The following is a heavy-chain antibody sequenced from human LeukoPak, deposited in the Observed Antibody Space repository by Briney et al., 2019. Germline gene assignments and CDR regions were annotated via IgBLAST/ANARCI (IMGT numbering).Heavy chain of an antibody. V-gene: IGHV4-4*09. CDR3: ATQTPSSSGHFDY. D-gene: IGHD6-6*01. J-gene: IGHJ4*02. CDR1: GGSISSYY. Sequence: SETLSLTCTVSGGSISSYYWSWIRQPPGKGLEWIGYICTSGSTNYNPPLKSRVTISVDTSKNQFSLKLSSVTAADTAVYFCATQTPSSSGHFDYWGQGTLVTVSS. CDR2: ICTSGST.